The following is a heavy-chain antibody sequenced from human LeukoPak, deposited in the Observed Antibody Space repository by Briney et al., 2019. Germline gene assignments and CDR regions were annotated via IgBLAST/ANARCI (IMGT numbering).Heavy chain of an antibody. V-gene: IGHV1-2*02. CDR1: GYTFTGYY. Sequence: EASVKVSCKASGYTFTGYYMHWVRQAPGQGLEWMGWINPNSGGTNYAQKFQGRVTMTRDTSISTAYMELSRLRSEDTAVYYCARAALYTYSGYDYFDYWGQGTLVTVSS. J-gene: IGHJ4*02. D-gene: IGHD5-12*01. CDR3: ARAALYTYSGYDYFDY. CDR2: INPNSGGT.